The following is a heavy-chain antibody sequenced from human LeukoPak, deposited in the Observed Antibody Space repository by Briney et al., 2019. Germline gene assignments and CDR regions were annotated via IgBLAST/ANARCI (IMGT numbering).Heavy chain of an antibody. CDR1: GFTFSSYW. CDR3: ARDGGGEYQLLYYFDY. D-gene: IGHD2-2*01. V-gene: IGHV3-7*01. Sequence: PGGSLRLSCAASGFTFSSYWMSWVRQAPGKGLEWVANIKQDGSEKYYVDSVKGRFTISRDNANNSLYLQMNSLRAEDTAVYYCARDGGGEYQLLYYFDYWGQGTLVNVSS. J-gene: IGHJ4*02. CDR2: IKQDGSEK.